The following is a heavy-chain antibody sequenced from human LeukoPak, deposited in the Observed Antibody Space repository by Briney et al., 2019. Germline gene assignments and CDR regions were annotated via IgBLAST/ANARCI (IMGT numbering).Heavy chain of an antibody. D-gene: IGHD3-10*01. J-gene: IGHJ5*02. V-gene: IGHV1-18*01. CDR2: ISAYNGNT. CDR1: GYTFTSYG. CDR3: ARGDPYYYGSGSYQTNWFDP. Sequence: ASVKVSCKASGYTFTSYGISWVRQAPGQGLEWLGWISAYNGNTNYAQKFQGRVTMTRNTSISTAYMELSSLRSEDTAVYYCARGDPYYYGSGSYQTNWFDPWGQGTLVTVSS.